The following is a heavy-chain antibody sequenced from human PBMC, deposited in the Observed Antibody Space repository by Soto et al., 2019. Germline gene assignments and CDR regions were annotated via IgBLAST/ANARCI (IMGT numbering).Heavy chain of an antibody. J-gene: IGHJ6*01. D-gene: IGHD2-15*01. V-gene: IGHV3-23*01. CDR2: ISGSGGST. CDR1: GFTFSSYA. CDR3: AKCCPRCGGGRCYSRRYYYYYGLDV. Sequence: GGSLRLSCAASGFTFSSYAMSWVRQAPGKGLEWVSAISGSGGSTYYADSVKGRFTISRDNSKNTLYLQMNSLRAEAPYLYYCAKCCPRCGGGRCYSRRYYYYYGLDVWGQATKATASS.